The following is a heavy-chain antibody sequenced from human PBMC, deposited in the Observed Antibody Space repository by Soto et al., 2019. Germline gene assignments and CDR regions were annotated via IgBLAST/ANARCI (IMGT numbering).Heavy chain of an antibody. Sequence: PGVSLILSCAASGFTFTNYAMSWVRQAPGKGLEWVSAISGSGFSTHYAESVQGRFTISRDNSKNTMYLQMNSLRAEDTAVYYCAKDLTPRDLFFVHYFDYWSKGSRVT. CDR2: ISGSGFST. CDR3: AKDLTPRDLFFVHYFDY. D-gene: IGHD3-10*01. V-gene: IGHV3-23*01. J-gene: IGHJ4*02. CDR1: GFTFTNYA.